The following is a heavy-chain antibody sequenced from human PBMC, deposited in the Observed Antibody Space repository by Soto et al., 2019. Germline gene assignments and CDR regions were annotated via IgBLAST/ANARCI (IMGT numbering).Heavy chain of an antibody. V-gene: IGHV1-2*04. J-gene: IGHJ6*02. D-gene: IGHD5-12*01. Sequence: ASVKVSCKASGYTFTCYYMHWVRQAPGQGLEWMGWINPNSGGTNYAQKFQGWVTMTRDTSISTAYMELSRLRSDDTAVYYCARDRVPSSDIVATTEEHYYYYGMDVWGQGTTVTVSS. CDR1: GYTFTCYY. CDR2: INPNSGGT. CDR3: ARDRVPSSDIVATTEEHYYYYGMDV.